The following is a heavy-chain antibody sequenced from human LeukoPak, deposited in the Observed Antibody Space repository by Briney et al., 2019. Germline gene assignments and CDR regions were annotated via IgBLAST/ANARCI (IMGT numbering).Heavy chain of an antibody. Sequence: ASVKVSCKASGYTFTSYDINWVRQATGQGLEWMGWMNPNSGNTGYAQKFQGRVTMTRNTSISTAYMELSSLRSEDTAVYYCARATGKDILTGRKLDCWGQGTLASVSS. D-gene: IGHD3-9*01. V-gene: IGHV1-8*01. CDR1: GYTFTSYD. CDR3: ARATGKDILTGRKLDC. J-gene: IGHJ4*02. CDR2: MNPNSGNT.